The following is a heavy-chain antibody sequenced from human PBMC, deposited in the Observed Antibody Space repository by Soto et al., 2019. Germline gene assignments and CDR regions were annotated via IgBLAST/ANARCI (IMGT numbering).Heavy chain of an antibody. CDR3: ARTTIYHIEGSYYYGMDV. D-gene: IGHD4-17*01. CDR2: IDPSDSYT. V-gene: IGHV5-10-1*01. CDR1: GYSFTSYW. Sequence: GESLKISCKGSGYSFTSYWISWVRQMPGKGLEWMGRIDPSDSYTNYSPSFQGHVTISADKSISTAYLQWSSLKASDTAMYYCARTTIYHIEGSYYYGMDVWGQGTTVTVSS. J-gene: IGHJ6*02.